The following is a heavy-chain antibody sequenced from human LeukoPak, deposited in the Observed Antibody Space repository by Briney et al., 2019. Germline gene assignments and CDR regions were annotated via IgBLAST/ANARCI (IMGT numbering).Heavy chain of an antibody. CDR3: SRDGSAYCGGDCYSQLFDY. Sequence: PGGSLRLSCAASGFTFSTYAMSWVRQAPGRGLEWVGFITSKAHGETTEYAASVKARFTISRDDSKSIAYLQMNSLKTEDTAVYYCSRDGSAYCGGDCYSQLFDYWGQGTLVTVSS. CDR2: ITSKAHGETT. V-gene: IGHV3-49*04. CDR1: GFTFSTYA. D-gene: IGHD2-21*02. J-gene: IGHJ4*02.